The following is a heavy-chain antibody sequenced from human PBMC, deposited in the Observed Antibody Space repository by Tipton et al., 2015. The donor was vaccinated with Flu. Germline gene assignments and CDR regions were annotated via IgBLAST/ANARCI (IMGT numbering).Heavy chain of an antibody. CDR3: ANELDNGANSKAFDI. D-gene: IGHD4/OR15-4a*01. V-gene: IGHV3-23*01. J-gene: IGHJ3*02. Sequence: GSLRLSCAASGFTFSSSAMSWVRQAPGKGLEWVSSINAGGDSTYYGDSVKGQFTISRDNSMKTLYLQMDSLRVEDTAVYYCANELDNGANSKAFDIWGQGTMVTVSS. CDR2: INAGGDST. CDR1: GFTFSSSA.